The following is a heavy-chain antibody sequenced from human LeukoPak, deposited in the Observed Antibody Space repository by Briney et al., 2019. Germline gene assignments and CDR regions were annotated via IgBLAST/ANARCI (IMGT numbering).Heavy chain of an antibody. CDR1: GFTVSSNF. J-gene: IGHJ4*02. Sequence: GGSLRLSCAASGFTVSSNFMSWVRQAPGKGLEWVSVMYSGGRTYYADSVKGRFTISRDNPKNTLDLQMSSLRAEDTAVYYCARSIAARYFDLWGQGTVVTVSS. V-gene: IGHV3-66*01. CDR2: MYSGGRT. CDR3: ARSIAARYFDL. D-gene: IGHD6-6*01.